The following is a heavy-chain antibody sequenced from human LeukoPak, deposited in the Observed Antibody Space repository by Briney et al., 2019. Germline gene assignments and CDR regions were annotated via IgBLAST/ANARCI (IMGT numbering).Heavy chain of an antibody. CDR2: IYYSGST. CDR1: GGSISSGGYY. Sequence: PSQTLSLTCTVSGGSISSGGYYWSWIRQHPGKGLEWIGYIYYSGSTYYNPSLKSRVTISVDTSKNQFSLKLSSVTAADTAVYYCARLKTWGGTQPYDYWGQGTLVTVSS. J-gene: IGHJ4*02. CDR3: ARLKTWGGTQPYDY. D-gene: IGHD2-21*01. V-gene: IGHV4-31*03.